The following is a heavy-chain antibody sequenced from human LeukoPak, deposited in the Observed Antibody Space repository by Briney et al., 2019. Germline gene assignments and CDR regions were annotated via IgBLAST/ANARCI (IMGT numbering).Heavy chain of an antibody. V-gene: IGHV3-53*04. CDR3: ARSRGSSSWFDP. CDR1: GFTFSSYG. CDR2: IYSGGST. J-gene: IGHJ5*02. Sequence: PGRSLRLSCAASGFTFSSYGMHWVRQAPGKGLEWVSVIYSGGSTYYADSVKGRFTISRHNSKNTLYLQMNSLRAEDTAVYYCARSRGSSSWFDPWGQGTLVTVSS. D-gene: IGHD6-13*01.